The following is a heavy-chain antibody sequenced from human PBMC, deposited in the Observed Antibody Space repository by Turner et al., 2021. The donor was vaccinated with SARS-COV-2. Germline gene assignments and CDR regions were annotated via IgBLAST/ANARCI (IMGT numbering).Heavy chain of an antibody. Sequence: QVQLQESGPVLVRPSETLSLTCTVSGGSVSSYYWSWIRQPPGKGLEWIGYIYYSGSTNYNPSLKSRVTISVDTSKNQFSLKLSSVTAADTAVYYCARVPTYYYDTSGYWYFDLWGRGTLVTVSS. V-gene: IGHV4-59*02. CDR1: GGSVSSYY. J-gene: IGHJ2*01. CDR2: IYYSGST. D-gene: IGHD3-22*01. CDR3: ARVPTYYYDTSGYWYFDL.